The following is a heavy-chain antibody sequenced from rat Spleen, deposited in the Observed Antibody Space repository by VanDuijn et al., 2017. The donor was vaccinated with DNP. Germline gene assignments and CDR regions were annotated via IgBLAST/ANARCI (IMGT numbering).Heavy chain of an antibody. V-gene: IGHV5-7*01. Sequence: EAQLVESGGGLVQPGRSLKLSCEASGFTFTDYSMAWVRQAPKKGLEWVAMIIYDGSGTYYGDSVKGRFTISRDNAKNTLHLQMDSLRSEETATYYCARHEPYILRVYFDYWGQGVMVTVSS. CDR3: ARHEPYILRVYFDY. CDR2: IIYDGSGT. CDR1: GFTFTDYS. D-gene: IGHD1-9*01. J-gene: IGHJ2*01.